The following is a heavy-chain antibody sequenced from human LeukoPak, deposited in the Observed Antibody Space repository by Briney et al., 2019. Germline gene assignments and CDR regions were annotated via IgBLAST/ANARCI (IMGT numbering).Heavy chain of an antibody. D-gene: IGHD2-2*01. CDR1: GFTFSDYY. CDR2: VRPGDGPT. J-gene: IGHJ4*02. CDR3: TRDHITSWQIDF. Sequence: GVLRLSCAASGFTFSDYYMSGIRQAPGKGLEWVSHVRPGDGPTTYAESVKGRFTISRDNSKNTVSLQMNSLRVEDTAVYYCTRDHITSWQIDFWGQGTMVTVSS. V-gene: IGHV3-11*05.